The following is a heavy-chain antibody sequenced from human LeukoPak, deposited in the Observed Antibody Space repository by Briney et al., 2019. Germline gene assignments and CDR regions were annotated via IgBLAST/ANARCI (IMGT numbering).Heavy chain of an antibody. V-gene: IGHV3-48*03. J-gene: IGHJ6*04. CDR1: GFTFSSYE. Sequence: GGSLRLSCAASGFTFSSYEMNWVRQAPGKGLEWVSYISSSGSTIYYPDSVKGRFTISRDNAKNSLYLQMNSLRAEDTAVYYCAELGITMIGGVWGKGTTVTISS. CDR2: ISSSGSTI. D-gene: IGHD3-10*02. CDR3: AELGITMIGGV.